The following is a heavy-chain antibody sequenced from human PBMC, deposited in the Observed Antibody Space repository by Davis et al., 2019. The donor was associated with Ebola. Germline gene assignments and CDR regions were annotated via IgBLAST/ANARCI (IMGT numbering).Heavy chain of an antibody. J-gene: IGHJ6*02. Sequence: SETLSLTCTVSGGSISSNWWSWVRQPPGKGLEWIGEIYHSGSTYYNPSLKSRVTISVDTSKNQFSLKLSSVTAADTAVYYCARGPSFLGMDVWGQGTTVTVSS. CDR3: ARGPSFLGMDV. CDR1: GGSISSNW. V-gene: IGHV4-4*02. CDR2: IYHSGST.